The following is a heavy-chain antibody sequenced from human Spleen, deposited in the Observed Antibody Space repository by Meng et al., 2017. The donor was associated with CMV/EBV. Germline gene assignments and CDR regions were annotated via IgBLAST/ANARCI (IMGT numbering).Heavy chain of an antibody. V-gene: IGHV1-8*01. CDR1: GYTFTSYD. J-gene: IGHJ5*02. CDR2: MNPNSGNT. Sequence: ASVKVSCKASGYTFTSYDINWVRQATGQGLEWMGWMNPNSGNTGYAQKFQGRVTMARNTSISTAYMELSSLRSEDTAVYYCVRGEHYYGSGSYGWFDPWGQGTLVTVSS. CDR3: VRGEHYYGSGSYGWFDP. D-gene: IGHD3-10*01.